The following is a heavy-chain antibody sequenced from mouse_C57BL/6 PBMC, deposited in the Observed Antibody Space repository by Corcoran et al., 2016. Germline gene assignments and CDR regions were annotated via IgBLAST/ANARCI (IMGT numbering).Heavy chain of an antibody. CDR3: ARERLYDYDDGAWFAY. V-gene: IGHV1-9*01. CDR2: ILPGSGST. CDR1: GYTFTGYW. J-gene: IGHJ3*01. Sequence: QVQLQQSGAELMKPGASVKLSCKATGYTFTGYWIEWVKQRPGHGLEWIGEILPGSGSTNYNEKFKGKATFTADTSSNTAYMQLSSLTTEDSAIYYCARERLYDYDDGAWFAYWGQGTLVTVSA. D-gene: IGHD2-4*01.